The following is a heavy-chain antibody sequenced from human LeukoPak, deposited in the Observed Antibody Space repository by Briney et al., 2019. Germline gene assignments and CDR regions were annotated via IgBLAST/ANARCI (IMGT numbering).Heavy chain of an antibody. Sequence: GGSLRLSCAASGFTFSSYWMHWVRQAPGKGLVWVSRINSDGSSTSYADSVKGRFTISRGNSKNTLYLQMNNLRGEDTAVYFCAKDSRPTIAVAGFDYWGQGTLVTVSS. J-gene: IGHJ4*02. CDR1: GFTFSSYW. CDR3: AKDSRPTIAVAGFDY. D-gene: IGHD6-19*01. CDR2: INSDGSST. V-gene: IGHV3-74*01.